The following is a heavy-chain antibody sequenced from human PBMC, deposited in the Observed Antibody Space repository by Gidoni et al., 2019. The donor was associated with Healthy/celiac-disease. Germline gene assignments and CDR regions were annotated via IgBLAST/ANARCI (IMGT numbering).Heavy chain of an antibody. D-gene: IGHD3-22*01. CDR3: ARHPTYYYDSSGPNLFDY. V-gene: IGHV4-39*01. J-gene: IGHJ4*02. Sequence: QLQLQESGPGLVKPSETLSLTCTVSGGSISSSSYYWGWIRQPPGKGLGWIGSIYYSGSTYYNPSLKSRVTISVDTSKNQFSLKLSSVTAADTAVYYCARHPTYYYDSSGPNLFDYWGQGTLVTVSS. CDR1: GGSISSSSYY. CDR2: IYYSGST.